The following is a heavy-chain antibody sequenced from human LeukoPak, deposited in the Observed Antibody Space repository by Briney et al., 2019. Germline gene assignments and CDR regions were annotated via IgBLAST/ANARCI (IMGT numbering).Heavy chain of an antibody. CDR3: ARANYYGSGKKDLDY. V-gene: IGHV1-8*01. Sequence: ASVKVSCKASGYTFTTYDINWVRQATGQGLEWMGWMNPNSGNTGYAQKFQGRVTMTRNTSMSTAHMELGSLRSEDTAVYYCARANYYGSGKKDLDYWGQGTLVTVSS. D-gene: IGHD3-10*01. CDR1: GYTFTTYD. CDR2: MNPNSGNT. J-gene: IGHJ4*02.